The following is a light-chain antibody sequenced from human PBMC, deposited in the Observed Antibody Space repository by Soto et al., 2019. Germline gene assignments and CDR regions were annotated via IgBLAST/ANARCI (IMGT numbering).Light chain of an antibody. J-gene: IGKJ5*01. CDR1: QSVSSN. CDR2: GAS. CDR3: QQYNNCPPIT. V-gene: IGKV3-15*01. Sequence: IVMTQSPATLSVSPGERATLSCRASQSVSSNLAWYPQKPGQAPRLLIYGASTRATGIPARFSGSGSGTEFTLTISSLQSEDFAVYYCQQYNNCPPITFGQGTRLEIK.